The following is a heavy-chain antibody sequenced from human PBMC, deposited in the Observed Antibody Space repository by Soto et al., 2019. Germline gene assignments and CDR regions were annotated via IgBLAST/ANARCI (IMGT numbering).Heavy chain of an antibody. CDR2: IKQDGSEK. CDR1: GFIFNNYW. CDR3: ASGGYGHN. Sequence: EVQLVESGGGLVQPGGSLRLSCAASGFIFNNYWMSWARQAPGKGLEWVANIKQDGSEKYYVDSVKGRFTISRDNAKNALYLQMNSLRAEDTAVYYCASGGYGHNWGQGTLVTVSS. D-gene: IGHD3-16*01. V-gene: IGHV3-7*05. J-gene: IGHJ4*02.